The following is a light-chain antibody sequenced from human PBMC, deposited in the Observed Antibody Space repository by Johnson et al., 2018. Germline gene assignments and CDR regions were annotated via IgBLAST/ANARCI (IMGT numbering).Light chain of an antibody. J-gene: IGLJ1*01. CDR2: ENN. V-gene: IGLV1-51*02. Sequence: QSVLTQPPSVSAAPGQKVTISCSGSSSNIGNNYVSWYQQLPGTAPKLLIYENNKQPPGIPARSLASKSGTPATLAITGFQLGDEADYYCGTWDSSLSAGNVFGTGTKVTVL. CDR1: SSNIGNNY. CDR3: GTWDSSLSAGNV.